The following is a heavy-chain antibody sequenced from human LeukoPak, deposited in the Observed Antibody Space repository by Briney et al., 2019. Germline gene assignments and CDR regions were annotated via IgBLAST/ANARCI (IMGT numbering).Heavy chain of an antibody. Sequence: PGGSLRLSCAASGFTFSSYAMHWVRQAPGKGLEWVAVISYDGSNKYYADSVKGRFTISRDNSKNTLYLQMNSLRAEDTAVYYCARDNGRYSYGFASFDYWGQGTLVTVSS. D-gene: IGHD5-18*01. V-gene: IGHV3-30-3*01. CDR1: GFTFSSYA. CDR2: ISYDGSNK. J-gene: IGHJ4*02. CDR3: ARDNGRYSYGFASFDY.